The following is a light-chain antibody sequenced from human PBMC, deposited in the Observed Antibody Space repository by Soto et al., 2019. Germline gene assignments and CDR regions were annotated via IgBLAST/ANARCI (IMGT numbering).Light chain of an antibody. Sequence: DIVMTQSPLSLPVTPGEPASISCRSSQSLRHHNGYNYLDWYLQKPGQSPQVLIYLGSNRASGVPDRVRCSGSGTVFTLKISRVEAEDVVVYYCIQTLQAPYSFGQVTKLEIK. J-gene: IGKJ2*01. CDR2: LGS. CDR3: IQTLQAPYS. CDR1: QSLRHHNGYNY. V-gene: IGKV2-28*01.